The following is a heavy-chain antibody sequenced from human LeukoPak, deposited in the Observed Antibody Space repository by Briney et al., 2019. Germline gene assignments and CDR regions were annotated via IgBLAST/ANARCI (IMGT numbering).Heavy chain of an antibody. CDR2: ISGTGYNT. D-gene: IGHD3-10*01. J-gene: IGHJ4*02. V-gene: IGHV3-23*01. Sequence: GGSLRLSCAASGFTFRNCAMIWVRQAPGKGLELRSDISGTGYNTYYADSVKGRFTISRDNSKNTLYLQMNSLGAEDTAVYYCAKHVSGSLFYFDYGGQRTLVTVSS. CDR1: GFTFRNCA. CDR3: AKHVSGSLFYFDY.